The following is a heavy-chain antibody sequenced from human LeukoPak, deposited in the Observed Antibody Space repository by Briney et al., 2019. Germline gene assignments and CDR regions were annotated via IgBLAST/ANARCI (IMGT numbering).Heavy chain of an antibody. CDR1: GASINNNF. CDR3: ARHRDYYDS. CDR2: IYSSGSA. Sequence: CETLCRTCTVSGASINNNFWTWIRQPPGKGLEWIGYIYSSGSANYNPSLKSRVIISGDTSKNQISLNLTSVTAADTALYFCARHRDYYDSWGHGSLVTVSS. V-gene: IGHV4-59*08. J-gene: IGHJ4*01. D-gene: IGHD3-22*01.